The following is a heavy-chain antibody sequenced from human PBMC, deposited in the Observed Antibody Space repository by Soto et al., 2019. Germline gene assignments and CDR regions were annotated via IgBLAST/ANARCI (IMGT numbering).Heavy chain of an antibody. D-gene: IGHD2-15*01. CDR3: ARFVRSCSGNTCYTRADV. J-gene: IGHJ6*02. CDR2: IYYRGNT. Sequence: PSETLDITYPVAHTSVSSVPYSWTSIRQHPGECLERIGYIYYRGNTYYRPSLNSRVSISIDTSQNQFSLRLNSVTAADTAVYHCARFVRSCSGNTCYTRADVWGQGTTVT. CDR1: HTSVSSVPYS. V-gene: IGHV4-31*03.